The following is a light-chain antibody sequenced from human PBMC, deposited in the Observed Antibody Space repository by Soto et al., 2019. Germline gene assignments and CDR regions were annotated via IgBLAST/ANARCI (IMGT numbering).Light chain of an antibody. CDR1: QSVGRN. Sequence: RVMTQSQVILSVSPGERATLSCRASQSVGRNLAWYQQKPGQAPRLLIYDASNRATGIPARFSGSGSGTEFTLIINSLQSEDFAVYYCQEFNKWPPVFGPGTKVDIK. J-gene: IGKJ3*01. CDR3: QEFNKWPPV. V-gene: IGKV3-15*01. CDR2: DAS.